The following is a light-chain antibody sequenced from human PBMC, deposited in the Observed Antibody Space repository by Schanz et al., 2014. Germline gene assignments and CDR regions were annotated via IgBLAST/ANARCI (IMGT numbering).Light chain of an antibody. CDR2: DAS. J-gene: IGKJ5*01. Sequence: EIVMTQSPATLSVSPGERATLSCRASQSIGSDLAWFQQKPGQAPRLLIYDASNRATGIPARFSGSGSGTDFTLTISSLEPEDFALYYCQQYGSPITFGQGTRLEIK. V-gene: IGKV3D-15*01. CDR3: QQYGSPIT. CDR1: QSIGSD.